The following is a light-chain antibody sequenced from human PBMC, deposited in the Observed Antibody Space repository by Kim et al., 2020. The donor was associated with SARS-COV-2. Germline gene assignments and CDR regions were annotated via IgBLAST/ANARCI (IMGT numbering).Light chain of an antibody. CDR1: QSVGTY. CDR3: QQRSGWPPILT. Sequence: EIALTQSPATLSLSPGERATLSCRDSQSVGTYLAWYQQKPGQAPRLLIYGASIRDTGIPARFTGSGSGTDFTLTISSLEPEDFAVYYCQQRSGWPPILTFGPGTKVDIK. V-gene: IGKV3-11*01. CDR2: GAS. J-gene: IGKJ3*01.